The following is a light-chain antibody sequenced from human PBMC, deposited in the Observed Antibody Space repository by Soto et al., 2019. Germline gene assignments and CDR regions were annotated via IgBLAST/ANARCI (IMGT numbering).Light chain of an antibody. Sequence: EVVMTQSPSTLSVSPGDRATLSCRASQSVDTNVAWYQHKPGQAPRLLVYGASTRATGIPATFTGFGSGTDFTLTISGLQSDDFAVYYCQQYYNWPPYTFGQGTKLQIK. V-gene: IGKV3-15*01. CDR3: QQYYNWPPYT. J-gene: IGKJ2*01. CDR1: QSVDTN. CDR2: GAS.